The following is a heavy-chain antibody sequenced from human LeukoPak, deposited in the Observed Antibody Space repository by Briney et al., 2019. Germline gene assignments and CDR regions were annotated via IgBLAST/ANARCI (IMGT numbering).Heavy chain of an antibody. D-gene: IGHD4-17*01. V-gene: IGHV1-46*01. CDR3: ARERTVTNYFDY. CDR1: GYTFTSYY. CDR2: INPSGGSA. Sequence: ASVKVSCKASGYTFTSYYMHWVRQAPGQGLEWMGIINPSGGSASYAQKFQGRVTMTRDTSTSTVYMELSSLRSEDTAVYYCARERTVTNYFDYWGQGTLVTVSS. J-gene: IGHJ4*02.